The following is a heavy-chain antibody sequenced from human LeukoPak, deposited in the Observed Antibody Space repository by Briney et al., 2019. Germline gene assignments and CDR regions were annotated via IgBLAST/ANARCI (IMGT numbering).Heavy chain of an antibody. Sequence: PSETLSLTCNVSGVSISTHYWSWIRQSPGKGLEWIGYIYYSGSTNYNPSLKSRVTISVDTSKNQFSLKLSSVTAADTAVYYCARGPTMRWFDPWGQGTLVTVSS. CDR2: IYYSGST. CDR3: ARGPTMRWFDP. V-gene: IGHV4-59*11. CDR1: GVSISTHY. J-gene: IGHJ5*02. D-gene: IGHD2-2*01.